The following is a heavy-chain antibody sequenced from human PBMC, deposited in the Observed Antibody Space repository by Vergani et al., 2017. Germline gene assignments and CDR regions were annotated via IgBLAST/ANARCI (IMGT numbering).Heavy chain of an antibody. J-gene: IGHJ4*02. D-gene: IGHD6-19*01. CDR2: IYYSGST. V-gene: IGHV4-30-4*08. Sequence: QVQLQESGPGPVKPSQTLSLTCTVSGGSISSGDYYWSWIRQPPGKGLEWIGYIYYSGSTYYNPSLKSRVTISVDTSKNQFSLKLSSVTAADTAVYYCAXAIKGSSGPHYFDYWGQGTLVTVSS. CDR1: GGSISSGDYY. CDR3: AXAIKGSSGPHYFDY.